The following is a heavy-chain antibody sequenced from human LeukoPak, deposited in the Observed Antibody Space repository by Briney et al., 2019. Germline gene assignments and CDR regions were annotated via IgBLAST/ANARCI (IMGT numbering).Heavy chain of an antibody. J-gene: IGHJ6*03. CDR3: ARGHSGATYYYYYYMDV. Sequence: ASVKVSCKASGYTFTSYDVNWVRQATGQGLEWMGWMNPNSGNTGYAQKFQGRVTITRNTSISTAYMELSSPRSEDTAVYYCARGHSGATYYYYYYMDVWGKGTTVTVSS. D-gene: IGHD1-26*01. V-gene: IGHV1-8*03. CDR2: MNPNSGNT. CDR1: GYTFTSYD.